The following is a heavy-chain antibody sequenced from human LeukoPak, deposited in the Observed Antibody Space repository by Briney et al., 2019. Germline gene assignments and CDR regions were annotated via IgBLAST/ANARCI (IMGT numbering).Heavy chain of an antibody. J-gene: IGHJ4*02. CDR2: ISSSGGST. CDR3: AKQSAGSAAWYSLHYDF. Sequence: GGSLRLSCAASGFTFSSYAMSWVRQAPGKGLEWVSAISSSGGSTYYADSVKGRFTISRDNSKNTLYLQMNSLRAEDTAVYFCAKQSAGSAAWYSLHYDFWGQGTLVTVSS. CDR1: GFTFSSYA. V-gene: IGHV3-23*01. D-gene: IGHD6-13*01.